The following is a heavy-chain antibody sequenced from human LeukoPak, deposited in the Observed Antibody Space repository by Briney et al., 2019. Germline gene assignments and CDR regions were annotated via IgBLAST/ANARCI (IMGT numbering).Heavy chain of an antibody. D-gene: IGHD3-10*01. V-gene: IGHV5-51*01. CDR1: GYSFTSYW. Sequence: GESLKISCKGSGYSFTSYWIGWVRQMPGKGLEWMGIIYPGDSDTRYGPSFQGQVTISADKSISTAYLQWSSLKASDTAMYYCARQRFEESNWFDPWGQGTLVTVSS. CDR2: IYPGDSDT. J-gene: IGHJ5*02. CDR3: ARQRFEESNWFDP.